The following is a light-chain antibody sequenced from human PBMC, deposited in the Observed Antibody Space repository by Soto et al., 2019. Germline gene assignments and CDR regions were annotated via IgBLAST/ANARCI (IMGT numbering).Light chain of an antibody. CDR3: QQYGSSPLT. CDR2: GAS. V-gene: IGKV3-20*01. Sequence: EIVLTQSPGTLSLSPGERDTLSCRASQRVSSSYLAWYQQKPGQAPRLLIYGASSRATGIPDRFSGSGSGTDFTLTISRLEPEDFAVYYCQQYGSSPLTFGGGTKVEIK. CDR1: QRVSSSY. J-gene: IGKJ4*01.